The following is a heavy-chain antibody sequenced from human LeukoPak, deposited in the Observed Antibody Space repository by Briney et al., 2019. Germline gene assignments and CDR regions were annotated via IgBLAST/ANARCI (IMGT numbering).Heavy chain of an antibody. CDR2: IYTSGST. J-gene: IGHJ5*02. CDR1: GVSISSYY. D-gene: IGHD3-3*01. V-gene: IGHV4-4*07. CDR3: ARDYDFWSGPSWIDP. Sequence: SETLSLTCTVSGVSISSYYRSWIRQPAGKGLEWIGRIYTSGSTKSNPSLKSRVTMSVYTSKNQCSLKLSSVTAAETGVYYCARDYDFWSGPSWIDPGGQGTLVSASS.